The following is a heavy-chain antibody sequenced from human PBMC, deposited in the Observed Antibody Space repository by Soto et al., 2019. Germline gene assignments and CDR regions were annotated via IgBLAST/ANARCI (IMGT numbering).Heavy chain of an antibody. CDR2: MNPNSGNT. Sequence: ASVKVSCKASGYTFTSYDINWVRQATGQGLEWMGWMNPNSGNTGYAQKFQGRVTMTRNTSISTAYMELSSLRSEDTAVYYCARGFSIYDFWSGYRMPLYYWGQGTLVTVSS. J-gene: IGHJ4*02. D-gene: IGHD3-3*01. V-gene: IGHV1-8*01. CDR3: ARGFSIYDFWSGYRMPLYY. CDR1: GYTFTSYD.